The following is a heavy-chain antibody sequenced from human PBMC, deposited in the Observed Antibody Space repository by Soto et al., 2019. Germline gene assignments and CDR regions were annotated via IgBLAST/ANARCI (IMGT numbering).Heavy chain of an antibody. CDR3: ARGTYRISGSGSNWFDP. CDR2: ISSSGSTK. D-gene: IGHD6-19*01. J-gene: IGHJ5*02. V-gene: IGHV3-48*03. CDR1: GFTFSNYE. Sequence: GGSLRLSCAASGFTFSNYEMNWVRQAPGKGLEWVSYISSSGSTKYYADSVRGRFTISRDNAKNSLYLQMNSLRAEDTAVYYCARGTYRISGSGSNWFDPWGQGTLVTVSS.